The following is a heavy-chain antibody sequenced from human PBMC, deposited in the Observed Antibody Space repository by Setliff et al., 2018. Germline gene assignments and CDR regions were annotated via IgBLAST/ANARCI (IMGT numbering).Heavy chain of an antibody. CDR1: GYRFTTYW. D-gene: IGHD6-25*01. CDR3: ARLGAPASHDAFDI. J-gene: IGHJ3*02. Sequence: SGESLKISCKGSGYRFTTYWIGWVRQMPGKGLEWMGIVFSGDSDTRYSPSFQGQVTMSADKSINTAYLQWSSLKASDTAMYYCARLGAPASHDAFDIWGQGTMVTVSS. V-gene: IGHV5-51*01. CDR2: VFSGDSDT.